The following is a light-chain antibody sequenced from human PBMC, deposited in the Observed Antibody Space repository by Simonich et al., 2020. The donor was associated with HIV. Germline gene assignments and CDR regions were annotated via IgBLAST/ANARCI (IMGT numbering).Light chain of an antibody. CDR2: DAS. CDR1: QSVNSY. V-gene: IGKV3-11*01. Sequence: EIVLTQFPATLSLSPGERATLSCRASQSVNSYLAWYQQKPGQAPRLLIYDASNRATGIPARFSGSGSGTDFTLTISSLQSEDFAVYYCQQYNNWPPYTFGQGTKLEIK. J-gene: IGKJ2*01. CDR3: QQYNNWPPYT.